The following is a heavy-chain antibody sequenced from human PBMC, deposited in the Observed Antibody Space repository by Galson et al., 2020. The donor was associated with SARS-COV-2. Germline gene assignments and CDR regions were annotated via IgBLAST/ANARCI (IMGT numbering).Heavy chain of an antibody. D-gene: IGHD1-26*01. CDR3: ARDGI. V-gene: IGHV3-7*01. CDR2: MNRDGSER. CDR1: GFTFSSFG. J-gene: IGHJ4*02. Sequence: GESLKISCAASGFTFSSFGMHWVRQAPGKGLEWVASMNRDGSERYYVDSVKGRFTIFRDTAENSLYLQMNSLRVEDTATYYCARDGIWGQGTLVTVSS.